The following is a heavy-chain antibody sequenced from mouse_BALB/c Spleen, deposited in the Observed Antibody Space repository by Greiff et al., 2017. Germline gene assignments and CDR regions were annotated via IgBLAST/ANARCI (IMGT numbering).Heavy chain of an antibody. J-gene: IGHJ3*01. CDR1: GFTFSDYY. D-gene: IGHD2-10*01. CDR2: ISDGGSYT. CDR3: ARDGSYSAY. V-gene: IGHV5-4*02. Sequence: EVQLVESGGGLVKPGGSLKLSCAASGFTFSDYYMYWVRQTPEKRLEWVATISDGGSYTYYPDSVKGRFTISRDNAKNNLYLQMSSLKSEDTAMYYCARDGSYSAYWGQGTLVTVSA.